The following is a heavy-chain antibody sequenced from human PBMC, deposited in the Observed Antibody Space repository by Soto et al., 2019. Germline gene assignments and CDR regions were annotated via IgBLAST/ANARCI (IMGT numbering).Heavy chain of an antibody. CDR3: ARESNYDSSGYYYGSVASGWFDP. Sequence: GESLKISCKGSGYSFTSYWISWVRQMPGKGLEWMGRIDPSDSYTNYSPSFQGHVTISADKSISTAYLQWSSLKASDTAMYYCARESNYDSSGYYYGSVASGWFDPWGQGTLVTVSS. CDR1: GYSFTSYW. J-gene: IGHJ5*02. CDR2: IDPSDSYT. D-gene: IGHD3-22*01. V-gene: IGHV5-10-1*01.